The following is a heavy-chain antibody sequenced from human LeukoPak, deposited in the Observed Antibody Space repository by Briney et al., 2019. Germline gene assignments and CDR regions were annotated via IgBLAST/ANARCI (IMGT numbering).Heavy chain of an antibody. D-gene: IGHD2/OR15-2a*01. CDR3: ARHLLSYPSNWFDP. CDR1: GGTISSGSYY. J-gene: IGHJ5*02. V-gene: IGHV4-61*09. CDR2: IYTSGST. Sequence: SQSLSLTCTVSGGTISSGSYYWSWIRQPAGKGLEWIGHIYTSGSTNYNPSLKDRVTISVNPSKNQFSLKLSSVTAADTAVYYCARHLLSYPSNWFDPWGQGTLVTVSS.